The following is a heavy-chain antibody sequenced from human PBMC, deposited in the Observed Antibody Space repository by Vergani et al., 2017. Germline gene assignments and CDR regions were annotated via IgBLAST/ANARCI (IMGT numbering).Heavy chain of an antibody. CDR3: ARAIPLLEWFHAYGAHYYMDV. V-gene: IGHV4-59*01. J-gene: IGHJ6*03. CDR2: IYYSGST. Sequence: QVQLQESGPGLVKPSETLSLTCTVSGGSISSYYWRWIRQPPGKGLEWIGSIYYSGSTTYNPSLKSRVTISVDTSKNQGSLKLSSVTAADTAVYYCARAIPLLEWFHAYGAHYYMDVWGKGTTVTVSS. D-gene: IGHD3-3*01. CDR1: GGSISSYY.